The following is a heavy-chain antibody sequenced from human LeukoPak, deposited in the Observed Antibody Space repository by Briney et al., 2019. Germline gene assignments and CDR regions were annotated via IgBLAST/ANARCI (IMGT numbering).Heavy chain of an antibody. CDR2: INPNSGGT. CDR3: ARSTFIAAAVTIDY. D-gene: IGHD6-13*01. V-gene: IGHV1-2*02. Sequence: GASVKVSCKASGYTFTGYYMHWVRQAPGQGLEWMGWINPNSGGTSYAQKFQGRVTMTRDTSISTAYMELSRLRSDDAAVYYCARSTFIAAAVTIDYWGQGTLVTVSS. J-gene: IGHJ4*02. CDR1: GYTFTGYY.